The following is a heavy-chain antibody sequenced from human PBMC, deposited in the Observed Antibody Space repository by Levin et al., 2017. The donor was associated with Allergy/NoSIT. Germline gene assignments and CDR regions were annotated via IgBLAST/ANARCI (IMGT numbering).Heavy chain of an antibody. J-gene: IGHJ3*02. CDR2: IYPGDSDT. D-gene: IGHD5-18*01. CDR1: GYSFTSYW. V-gene: IGHV5-51*01. CDR3: ARRGWIQLWYAFDI. Sequence: GASVKVSCKGSGYSFTSYWIGWVRQMPGKGLEWMGIIYPGDSDTRYSPSFQGQVTISSDKSISTAYLQWSSLKASDTAMYYCARRGWIQLWYAFDIWGQGTMVTVSS.